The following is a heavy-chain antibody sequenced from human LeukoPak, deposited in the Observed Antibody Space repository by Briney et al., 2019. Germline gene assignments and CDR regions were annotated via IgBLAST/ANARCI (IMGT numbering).Heavy chain of an antibody. Sequence: SETLSLTCTVSGGSISSHYWSWIRQPPGKGLEWIGYIYYSGSTNYNPSLKSRVTTSVDTSKNQFSLKLSSVTAADTAVYYCARDSSSIAAAGPRSYYYYYYMDVWGKGTTVTVSS. D-gene: IGHD6-13*01. V-gene: IGHV4-59*11. J-gene: IGHJ6*03. CDR3: ARDSSSIAAAGPRSYYYYYYMDV. CDR1: GGSISSHY. CDR2: IYYSGST.